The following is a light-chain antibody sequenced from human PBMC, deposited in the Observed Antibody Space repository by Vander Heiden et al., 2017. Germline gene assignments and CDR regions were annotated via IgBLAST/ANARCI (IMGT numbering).Light chain of an antibody. V-gene: IGLV3-19*01. J-gene: IGLJ3*02. Sequence: SSALTQDPSVSVALGQTVTITCQGDGVRSYYPSWYQQKPGQAPLLVLYGKNNRPSGIPDRISGSSSGNTAALTITGAQAEDEAVYYCNSRDRVRNYIVFGGGTKLTVL. CDR1: GVRSYY. CDR3: NSRDRVRNYIV. CDR2: GKN.